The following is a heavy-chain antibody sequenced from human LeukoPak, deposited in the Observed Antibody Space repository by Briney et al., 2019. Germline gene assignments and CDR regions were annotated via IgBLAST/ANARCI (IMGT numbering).Heavy chain of an antibody. V-gene: IGHV1-2*02. D-gene: IGHD3-10*01. Sequence: ASVKVSCKASGYTFTGYYMHWVRQAPGQGLEWMGWINPNSGGTNYAQKFQGRVTMTRDTSISTPYMELNRLRADDTAVYYCARGSDYEDAFDIWGEGTMVTVSS. CDR2: INPNSGGT. CDR3: ARGSDYEDAFDI. J-gene: IGHJ3*02. CDR1: GYTFTGYY.